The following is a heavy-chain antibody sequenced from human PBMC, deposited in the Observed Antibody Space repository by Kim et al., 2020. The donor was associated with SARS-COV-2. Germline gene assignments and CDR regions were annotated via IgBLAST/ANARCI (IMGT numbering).Heavy chain of an antibody. CDR3: TRDYGSETHRFDL. Sequence: ASVKVSCKVSGYTFTSNGISWVRQAPGQGLEWMGWISAYSDNTNYKEKFQGRVTMTTDTYTSTAYMVLRSLTSDDTAVYYCTRDYGSETHRFDLWGRGTLVTGSS. CDR1: GYTFTSNG. J-gene: IGHJ4*02. D-gene: IGHD3-10*01. CDR2: ISAYSDNT. V-gene: IGHV1-18*01.